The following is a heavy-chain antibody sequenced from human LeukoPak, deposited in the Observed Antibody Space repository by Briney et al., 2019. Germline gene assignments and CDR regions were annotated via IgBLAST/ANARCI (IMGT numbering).Heavy chain of an antibody. Sequence: SQTLSLTCAISGDSVSGNRGTWNWIRQSPSRGLEWLGRTYYRSKWYSDYAVFVKSRITINPDTSKNQFSLLLNSVTPEDTAVYYCARGTDLYYFDYWGQGTLVTVSS. CDR2: TYYRSKWYS. CDR3: ARGTDLYYFDY. D-gene: IGHD3/OR15-3a*01. J-gene: IGHJ4*02. CDR1: GDSVSGNRGT. V-gene: IGHV6-1*01.